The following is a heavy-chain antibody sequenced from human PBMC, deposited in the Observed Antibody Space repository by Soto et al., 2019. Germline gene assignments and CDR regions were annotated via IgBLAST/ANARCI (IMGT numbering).Heavy chain of an antibody. CDR3: ARDSALSYCSGGSCYSNYYCDMDV. V-gene: IGHV4-4*07. CDR2: IYTCWST. Sequence: SETLSLTCTVSGGSISSYYWSWIRQRAGKGLEWIGRIYTCWSTVYNPSLKSRVTMLVHTTKNQFSLKLSSVTAADTAVYYCARDSALSYCSGGSCYSNYYCDMDVCVQRTT. CDR1: GGSISSYY. D-gene: IGHD2-15*01. J-gene: IGHJ6*02.